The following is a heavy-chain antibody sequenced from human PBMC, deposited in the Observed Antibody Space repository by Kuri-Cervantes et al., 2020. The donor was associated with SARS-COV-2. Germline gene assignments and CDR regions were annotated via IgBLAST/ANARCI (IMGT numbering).Heavy chain of an antibody. CDR2: ISHVGTT. CDR3: ARGYSSSSDYGY. Sequence: SXTXXXTXGVSGCSISSAYTWGWIRQPPGKGLEWIGGISHVGTTNYNPSLKSRVTISVDTSKNQFSLKLSSVTAADTAVYYCARGYSSSSDYGYWGQGTLVTVSS. J-gene: IGHJ4*02. V-gene: IGHV4-38-2*01. CDR1: GCSISSAYT. D-gene: IGHD6-6*01.